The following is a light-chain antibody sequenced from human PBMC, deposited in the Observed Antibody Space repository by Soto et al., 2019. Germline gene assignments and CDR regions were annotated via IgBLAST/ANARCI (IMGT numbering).Light chain of an antibody. CDR1: YSNIGSNF. J-gene: IGLJ3*02. CDR2: SIN. CDR3: SSWDDSLDGPV. V-gene: IGLV1-44*01. Sequence: QSVLTQPPSASATPGQTVTISCSGRYSNIGSNFVSWYQRLPGTAPKLLIYSINQRPSGVPDRFSGSKSGTSASLTISGLQSEHEADYFCSSWDDSLDGPVFGGGTKLTVL.